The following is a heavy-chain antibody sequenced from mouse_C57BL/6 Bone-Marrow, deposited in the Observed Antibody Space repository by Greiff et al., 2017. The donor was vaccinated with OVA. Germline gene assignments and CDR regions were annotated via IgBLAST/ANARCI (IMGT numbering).Heavy chain of an antibody. J-gene: IGHJ2*01. Sequence: QVQLKQSGAELVMPGASVKLSCKASGYTFTSYWMHWVKQRPGQGLEWIGEIDPSDSYTNYNQKFKGKSTLTVDKSSSTAYMQLSSLTSEDSAVYYCARYHYSNYGGYFDYWGQGTTLTVSS. CDR2: IDPSDSYT. D-gene: IGHD2-5*01. V-gene: IGHV1-69*01. CDR3: ARYHYSNYGGYFDY. CDR1: GYTFTSYW.